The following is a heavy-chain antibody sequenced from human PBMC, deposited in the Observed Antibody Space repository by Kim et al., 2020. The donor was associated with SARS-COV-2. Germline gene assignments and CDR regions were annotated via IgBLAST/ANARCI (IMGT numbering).Heavy chain of an antibody. CDR2: IIPIFGTA. CDR3: ARAQTEAPLPGKRKLGPDYYYYGMDV. CDR1: GGTFSSYA. J-gene: IGHJ6*02. Sequence: SVKVSCKASGGTFSSYAISWVRQAPGQGLEWMGGIIPIFGTANYAQKFQGRVTITADESTSTAYMELSSLRSEDTAVYYCARAQTEAPLPGKRKLGPDYYYYGMDVWGQGTTVTVSS. V-gene: IGHV1-69*13. D-gene: IGHD6-13*01.